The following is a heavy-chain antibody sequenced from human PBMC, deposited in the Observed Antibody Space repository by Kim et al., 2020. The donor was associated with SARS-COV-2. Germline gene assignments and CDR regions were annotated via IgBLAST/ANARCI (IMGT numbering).Heavy chain of an antibody. V-gene: IGHV1-69*01. Sequence: AQKFQGRVTITADESTSTAYMELSSLRSEDTAVYYCARDSCSGGSCYSGYWGQGTLVTVSS. CDR3: ARDSCSGGSCYSGY. J-gene: IGHJ4*02. D-gene: IGHD2-15*01.